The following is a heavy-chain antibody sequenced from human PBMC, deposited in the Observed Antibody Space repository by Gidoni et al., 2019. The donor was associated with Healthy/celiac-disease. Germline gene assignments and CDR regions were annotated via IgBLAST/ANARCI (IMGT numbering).Heavy chain of an antibody. V-gene: IGHV3-13*01. D-gene: IGHD6-19*01. CDR2: IGTAGDT. CDR1: GFTFSSYD. CDR3: ARVGSQSGAFDI. Sequence: EVQLVESGGGLVQPGGSLRLSCAASGFTFSSYDMHWVRQATGKGLEWVSAIGTAGDTYYPGSVKGRFTISRENAKNSLYLQMNSLRAGDTAVYYCARVGSQSGAFDIWGQGTMVTVSS. J-gene: IGHJ3*02.